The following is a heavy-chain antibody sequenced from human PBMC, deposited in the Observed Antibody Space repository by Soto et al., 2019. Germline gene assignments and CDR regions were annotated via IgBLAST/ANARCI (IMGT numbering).Heavy chain of an antibody. V-gene: IGHV3-21*01. CDR2: ISSSSSYI. CDR1: GFTFSSYS. D-gene: IGHD3-10*01. Sequence: GGSLRLSCAASGFTFSSYSMNWVRQAPGKGLEWVSSISSSSSYIYYADSVKGRFTISRDNAKNSLYLQMNSLRAEDTAVYYCARHGVYGSGSYNWFDHWGQGTLVTVSS. J-gene: IGHJ5*02. CDR3: ARHGVYGSGSYNWFDH.